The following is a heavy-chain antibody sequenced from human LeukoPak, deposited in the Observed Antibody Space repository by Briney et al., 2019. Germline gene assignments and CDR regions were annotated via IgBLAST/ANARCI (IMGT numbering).Heavy chain of an antibody. V-gene: IGHV1-18*01. J-gene: IGHJ4*02. CDR1: GYTFTSYG. D-gene: IGHD3-22*01. CDR2: ISAYNGNT. CDR3: ASPTYYYDSSGYC. Sequence: GASVKVSCKASGYTFTSYGISWVRQAPGQGLEWMGWISAYNGNTNYAQKFQGRVTMTRDTSISTAYMELSRLRSDDTAVYYCASPTYYYDSSGYCWGQGTLVTVSS.